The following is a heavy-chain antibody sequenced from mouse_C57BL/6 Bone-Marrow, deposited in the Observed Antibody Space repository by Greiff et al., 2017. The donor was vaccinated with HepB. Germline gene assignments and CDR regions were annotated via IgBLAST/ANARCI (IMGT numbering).Heavy chain of an antibody. Sequence: QVQLQQPGAELVKPGASVKLSCKASGYTFTSYWMQWVKQRPGQGLEWIGEIDPSDSYTNYNQKFKGKATLTVDTSSSTAYMQLSSLTSEDSAVYYCARGYYSYAMDYWGQGTSVTVSS. CDR2: IDPSDSYT. CDR1: GYTFTSYW. CDR3: ARGYYSYAMDY. J-gene: IGHJ4*01. D-gene: IGHD2-12*01. V-gene: IGHV1-50*01.